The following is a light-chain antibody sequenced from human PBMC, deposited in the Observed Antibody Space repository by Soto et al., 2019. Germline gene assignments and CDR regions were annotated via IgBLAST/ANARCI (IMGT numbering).Light chain of an antibody. V-gene: IGKV3-20*01. CDR1: QSVGSSY. J-gene: IGKJ1*01. CDR3: QQYGSSPST. CDR2: GAS. Sequence: EIVLTQSPGTLSLSPGESATLSCRASQSVGSSYLAWYRQKPGQAPRLLIYGASSRATGIPDRFSGGGSGTDFTLIISRLEPEDFAVYYCQQYGSSPSTFGQGTKVEIK.